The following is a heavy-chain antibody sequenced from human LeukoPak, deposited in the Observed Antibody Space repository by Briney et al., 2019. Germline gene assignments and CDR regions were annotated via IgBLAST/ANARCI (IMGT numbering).Heavy chain of an antibody. D-gene: IGHD6-19*01. CDR1: GDSVSSNSAA. CDR3: ARSRGYSSGWYWFDP. Sequence: SQTLSLTCAISGDSVSSNSAAWNWLRQSPSRGLEWLGRAYYRSKWYNDYAVSVKSRITINPDTSKNQFSLQLNSVTTEDTAVYYCARSRGYSSGWYWFDPWGQGTLVTVSS. V-gene: IGHV6-1*01. J-gene: IGHJ5*02. CDR2: AYYRSKWYN.